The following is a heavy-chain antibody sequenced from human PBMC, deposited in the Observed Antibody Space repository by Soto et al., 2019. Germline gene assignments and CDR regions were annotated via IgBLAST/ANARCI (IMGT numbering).Heavy chain of an antibody. CDR3: ARTYSSSYGMDV. CDR2: IIPIFGTA. Sequence: ASVKVSCKASGGTFSSYAISWVRQAPGQGLEWMGGIIPIFGTANYAQKLQGRVTMTTDTSTSTAYMELRSLRSDDTAVYYCARTYSSSYGMDVWGQGTTVTVSS. J-gene: IGHJ6*02. CDR1: GGTFSSYA. V-gene: IGHV1-69*05. D-gene: IGHD6-13*01.